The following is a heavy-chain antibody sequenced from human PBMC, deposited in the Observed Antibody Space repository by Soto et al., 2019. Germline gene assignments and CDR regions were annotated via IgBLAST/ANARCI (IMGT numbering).Heavy chain of an antibody. CDR3: ATIRVRGGPLRFED. D-gene: IGHD5-12*01. CDR2: VLPITGST. J-gene: IGHJ4*01. CDR1: GGLFSVFS. Sequence: QVQLVQSGAEVKKPGSSVKVSCKTSGGLFSVFSFNWVRQAPGQGLEWMGGVLPITGSTDYAQKFQGRLTITADRSTSTMYMALSRLTSDDTANYYCATIRVRGGPLRFEDGGQGTLISVSS. V-gene: IGHV1-69*06.